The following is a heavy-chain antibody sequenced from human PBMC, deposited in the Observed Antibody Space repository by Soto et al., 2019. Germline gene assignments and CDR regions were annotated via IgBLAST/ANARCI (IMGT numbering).Heavy chain of an antibody. V-gene: IGHV3-30*04. CDR3: ASERSNVWFQFDY. CDR1: GFTFSSDYA. D-gene: IGHD6-19*01. CDR2: ILYDGTSK. J-gene: IGHJ4*02. Sequence: PGGSLRLSCGASGFTFSSDYAMHWVRQAPGKGLEWMAVILYDGTSKYNADSVKGRFTISRDNSKNTLYLQMNSLRTEDTAVYYCASERSNVWFQFDYWGQGTLVTVAS.